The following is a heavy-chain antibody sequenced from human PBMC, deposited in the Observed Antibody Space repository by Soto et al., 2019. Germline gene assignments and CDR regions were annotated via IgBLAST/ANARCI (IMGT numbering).Heavy chain of an antibody. J-gene: IGHJ4*02. Sequence: GGSLRLSCSVSGFTFSAYWMHWVRQVPGKGLTWVSRISDDGSTATYADSVKGRFVISRDSAKNSLYLEMNTLRADDSGLYYCARGPRVSSTGTGAHWGRGTLVTVS. CDR1: GFTFSAYW. V-gene: IGHV3-74*01. CDR2: ISDDGSTA. CDR3: ARGPRVSSTGTGAH. D-gene: IGHD1-1*01.